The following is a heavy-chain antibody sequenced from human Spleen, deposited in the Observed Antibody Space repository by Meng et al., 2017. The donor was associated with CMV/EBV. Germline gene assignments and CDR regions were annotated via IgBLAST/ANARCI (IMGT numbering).Heavy chain of an antibody. CDR3: ARDPRVEYSSSVDWFDP. CDR1: GGTFSSYA. Sequence: SVKVSCKASGGTFSSYAISWVRQAPGQGLEWMGGIIPIFGTANYAQKFQGRVTITTDESTSTAYMELSSLRSEDTAVYYCARDPRVEYSSSVDWFDPWGQGTLVTVSS. D-gene: IGHD6-6*01. J-gene: IGHJ5*02. V-gene: IGHV1-69*05. CDR2: IIPIFGTA.